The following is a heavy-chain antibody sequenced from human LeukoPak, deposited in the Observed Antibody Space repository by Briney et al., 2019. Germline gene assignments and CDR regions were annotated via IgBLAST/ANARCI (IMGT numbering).Heavy chain of an antibody. Sequence: SETLSLTCTVAGSISSYYWSWIRQPPGKGLEWIGYIYTSGSTNYNPSLKSRVTISVDTSKNQFSLDLSSVTAADTAVYYCARQKCTSTSCLTKNAFDIWGQGTMVTVSS. CDR1: GSISSYY. CDR3: ARQKCTSTSCLTKNAFDI. V-gene: IGHV4-4*09. J-gene: IGHJ3*02. D-gene: IGHD2-2*01. CDR2: IYTSGST.